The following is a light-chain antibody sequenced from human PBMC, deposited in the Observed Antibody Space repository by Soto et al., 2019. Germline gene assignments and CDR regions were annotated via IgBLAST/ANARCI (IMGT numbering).Light chain of an antibody. V-gene: IGLV1-40*01. CDR3: QSYDSSLSGAG. J-gene: IGLJ7*01. CDR2: GNS. CDR1: SSNIGAGYD. Sequence: QSVLTQPPSVSGAPGQRVTISCTGSSSNIGAGYDVHWYQQLPGTAPKLLIYGNSNRPSGVPDRFSGSKSGTSASLAITGLQAEDEAVYYCQSYDSSLSGAGFGGGTQLTVL.